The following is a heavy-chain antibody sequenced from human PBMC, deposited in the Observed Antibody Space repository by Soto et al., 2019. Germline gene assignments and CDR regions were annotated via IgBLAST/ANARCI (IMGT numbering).Heavy chain of an antibody. J-gene: IGHJ3*02. CDR3: AREFQGRDAFDI. CDR1: WFTFSSYA. Sequence: GGALRLSCAASWFTFSSYAIDWVRPAPGKGLEWVAVISYDGSNKYYADSVKGRFTISRDNSKNTLYLQMNSLRAEDTAVYYCAREFQGRDAFDIWGQGTMVTVSS. CDR2: ISYDGSNK. V-gene: IGHV3-30-3*01.